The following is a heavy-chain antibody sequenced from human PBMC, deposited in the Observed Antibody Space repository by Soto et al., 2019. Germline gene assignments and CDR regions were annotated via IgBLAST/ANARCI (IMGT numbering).Heavy chain of an antibody. CDR3: ASHYDSGGYYYRGLDY. J-gene: IGHJ4*02. CDR2: IIPIFGTA. Sequence: QVQLVQSGAEVKKPGSSVKVSCKASGGTFNSYAISWVRQAPGQGLEWMGGIIPIFGTADYAQKFQGRVTITAVKSTSTAYMKLSSLRSEDTAVYYCASHYDSGGYYYRGLDYWGQGTLVTVSS. V-gene: IGHV1-69*14. D-gene: IGHD3-22*01. CDR1: GGTFNSYA.